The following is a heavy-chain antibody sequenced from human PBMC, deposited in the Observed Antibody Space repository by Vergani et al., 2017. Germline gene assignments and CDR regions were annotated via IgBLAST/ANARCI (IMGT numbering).Heavy chain of an antibody. CDR1: GGSFSGYY. D-gene: IGHD3-10*01. J-gene: IGHJ6*02. CDR3: ARGRKRGSGSFAVSNYGMDV. Sequence: QVQLQQWGAGLLKPSETLSLTCAVYGGSFSGYYWSWIRQSPGKGLEWIGEINHSGSTNYNPSLKSRVTISVDTSKNQFSLKLSSVTAADTAVYYCARGRKRGSGSFAVSNYGMDVWGQGTTVTVSS. V-gene: IGHV4-34*01. CDR2: INHSGST.